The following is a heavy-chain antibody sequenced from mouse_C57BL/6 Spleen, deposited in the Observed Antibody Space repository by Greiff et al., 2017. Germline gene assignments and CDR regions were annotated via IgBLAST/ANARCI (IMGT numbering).Heavy chain of an antibody. CDR2: IWSGGSS. Sequence: VQLQQSGPGLVQPSQSLSITCTVSGFSLTSSGVHWVRQSPGKGLEWLGVIWSGGSSDYNAAFISRPSIRKANSKSQFFFKMNSLQADDTAIYYCARGDDYEAMDYWGQGTSVTVSS. J-gene: IGHJ4*01. CDR1: GFSLTSSG. CDR3: ARGDDYEAMDY. V-gene: IGHV2-2*01.